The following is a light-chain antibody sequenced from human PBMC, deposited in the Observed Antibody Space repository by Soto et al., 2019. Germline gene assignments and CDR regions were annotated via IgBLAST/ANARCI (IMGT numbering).Light chain of an antibody. CDR1: SFNIGNNH. CDR2: DSN. J-gene: IGLJ2*01. V-gene: IGLV1-51*01. CDR3: ATWDNSLSAVV. Sequence: QSVLTQPPSVSAAPGQKVTISCSGSSFNIGNNHVCWYHQLPGTAPKLLIYDSNKRPSGIPDRFSGSKSGTSATLGITGLQTGDEADYYCATWDNSLSAVVFGGGTKLTV.